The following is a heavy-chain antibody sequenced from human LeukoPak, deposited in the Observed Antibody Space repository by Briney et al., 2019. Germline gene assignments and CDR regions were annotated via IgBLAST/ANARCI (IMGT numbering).Heavy chain of an antibody. D-gene: IGHD5-24*01. Sequence: GGSLRLSCAASGFTFSSYWLHCVRHAPGKGLVWVSRINSGGSSTSYADSVKGRFTISRDNAKNTLYLQMNSLRAEDTAVYYCARVEMASQFDPWGQGTLVTVSS. CDR3: ARVEMASQFDP. CDR1: GFTFSSYW. V-gene: IGHV3-74*01. J-gene: IGHJ5*02. CDR2: INSGGSST.